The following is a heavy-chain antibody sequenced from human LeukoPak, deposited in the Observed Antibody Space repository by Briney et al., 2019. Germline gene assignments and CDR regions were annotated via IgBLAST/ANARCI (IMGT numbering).Heavy chain of an antibody. CDR3: ARDRDVVVPAAPYYYYYYMDV. J-gene: IGHJ6*03. CDR1: GYTFTSYG. Sequence: GASVKVSCKASGYTFTSYGISWVRQAPGQGLEWMGWISAYNGNTNYAQKLQGRVTMTTDTSTSTAYMELRSLRSDDTAVYYCARDRDVVVPAAPYYYYYYMDVWGKGTTVTVSS. V-gene: IGHV1-18*01. CDR2: ISAYNGNT. D-gene: IGHD2-2*01.